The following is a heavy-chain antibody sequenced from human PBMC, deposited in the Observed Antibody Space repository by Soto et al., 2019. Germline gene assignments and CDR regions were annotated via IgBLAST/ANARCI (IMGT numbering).Heavy chain of an antibody. V-gene: IGHV3-21*01. Sequence: GGSLRLSCISSGLTFRTYAMNWVRQAPGKGLEWVSGIRGFSPYTFYAESVKGRFTISRDNAKNSLYLQMNSLRAEDTAVYYCARDRGYDAHDYYYNAMDVWGQGTTVTVSS. J-gene: IGHJ6*02. CDR2: IRGFSPYT. CDR3: ARDRGYDAHDYYYNAMDV. D-gene: IGHD2-15*01. CDR1: GLTFRTYA.